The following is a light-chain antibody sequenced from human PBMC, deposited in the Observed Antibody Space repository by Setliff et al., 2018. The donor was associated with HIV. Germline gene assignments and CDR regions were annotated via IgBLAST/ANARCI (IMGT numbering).Light chain of an antibody. CDR1: NSNIGSSY. CDR2: RNV. CDR3: ATWDDSLAGVV. Sequence: VLAQPPSVSGTPGQRVTISCSGSNSNIGSSYVYWYQQFAGAAPKLLIYRNVQRPSGVPDRFSGSKSGTSASLAISGLRSEDDGDYYCATWDDSLAGVVFGGGTKVTVL. V-gene: IGLV1-47*01. J-gene: IGLJ2*01.